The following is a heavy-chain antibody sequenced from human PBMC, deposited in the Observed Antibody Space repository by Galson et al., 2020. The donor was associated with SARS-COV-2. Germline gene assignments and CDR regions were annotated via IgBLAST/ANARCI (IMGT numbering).Heavy chain of an antibody. CDR2: IYYDGRT. D-gene: IGHD4-17*01. J-gene: IGHJ4*02. CDR3: ARHAGNYGSNTYFDS. CDR1: GDSLNYNHNY. V-gene: IGHV4-39*01. Sequence: SETLSLTCTVSGDSLNYNHNYWGWIRQPPGKGLEWIGRIYYDGRTYYDPSLKSRVTISVDTSKNQFSLKLTSVTAADTGLFYCARHAGNYGSNTYFDSWGQGTLVSVSS.